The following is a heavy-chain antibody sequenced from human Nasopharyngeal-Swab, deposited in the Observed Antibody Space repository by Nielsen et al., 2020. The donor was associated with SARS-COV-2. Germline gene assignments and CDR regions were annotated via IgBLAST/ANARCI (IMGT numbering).Heavy chain of an antibody. CDR1: GFTFDDYA. J-gene: IGHJ6*02. V-gene: IGHV3-9*01. CDR3: AKDSSMVSLDV. CDR2: ISWNSGSI. Sequence: SLKISCAASGFTFDDYAMHWVRQAPGKGPEWVSGISWNSGSIGYADSVKGRFTISRDNAKNSLYLQMNSLRAEDTALYYCAKDSSMVSLDVWGQGTTVTVSS. D-gene: IGHD5-18*01.